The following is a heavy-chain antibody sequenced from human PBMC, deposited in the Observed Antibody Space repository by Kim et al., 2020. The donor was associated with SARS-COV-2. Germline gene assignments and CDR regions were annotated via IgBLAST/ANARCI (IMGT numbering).Heavy chain of an antibody. D-gene: IGHD2-21*01. CDR2: IRSKVDGGTA. J-gene: IGHJ4*02. Sequence: GGSLRLSCAASGFTVTKVGLSWVRQAPGKGLEWVGRIRSKVDGGTADYAAPVKGRFTISRDDSKNTLYLQMNGLRAEDTAFYHCTTDYERIGGLCDGETCYPASLWGQGTLVTVSS. V-gene: IGHV3-15*01. CDR3: TTDYERIGGLCDGETCYPASL. CDR1: GFTVTKVG.